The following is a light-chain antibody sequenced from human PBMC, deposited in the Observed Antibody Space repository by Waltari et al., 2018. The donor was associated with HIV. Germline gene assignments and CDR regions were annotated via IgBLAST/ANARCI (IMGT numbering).Light chain of an antibody. V-gene: IGLV3-21*04. Sequence: SYVLTQPPSVSVAPGETARITCGGHNIRSKTVHWYQQEPGQAPVLVIYDESARPPGIPERFSGSNSGSTATLTISRVEAGDEADYYCQVWDSTYDSWVFGGGTNLAVL. CDR1: NIRSKT. J-gene: IGLJ3*02. CDR2: DES. CDR3: QVWDSTYDSWV.